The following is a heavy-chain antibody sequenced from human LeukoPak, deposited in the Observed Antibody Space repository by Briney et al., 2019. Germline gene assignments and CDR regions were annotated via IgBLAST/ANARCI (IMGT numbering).Heavy chain of an antibody. J-gene: IGHJ3*02. Sequence: ASVKVSCKASGGTFSSYAISCVRQAPGQGLEWMGGIIPIFGTANYAQKFQGRVTITADKSTSTAYMELSSLRSEDTAVYYCARGGGILTGYNDAFDIWGQGTMVTVSS. D-gene: IGHD3-9*01. V-gene: IGHV1-69*06. CDR2: IIPIFGTA. CDR1: GGTFSSYA. CDR3: ARGGGILTGYNDAFDI.